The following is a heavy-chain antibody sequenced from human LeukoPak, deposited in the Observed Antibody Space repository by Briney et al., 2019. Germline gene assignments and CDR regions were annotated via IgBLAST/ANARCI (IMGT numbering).Heavy chain of an antibody. CDR3: ARHEWAAAGYYFDY. CDR1: GGSISSGSYY. CDR2: IYYSGST. Sequence: SQTLSLTCTVSGGSISSGSYYWSWIRQPAGKGLEWIGYIYYSGSTNYNPSLKSRVTISVDTSKNQFSLKLSSVTAADTAVYYCARHEWAAAGYYFDYWGQGTLVTVSS. J-gene: IGHJ4*02. V-gene: IGHV4-61*09. D-gene: IGHD6-13*01.